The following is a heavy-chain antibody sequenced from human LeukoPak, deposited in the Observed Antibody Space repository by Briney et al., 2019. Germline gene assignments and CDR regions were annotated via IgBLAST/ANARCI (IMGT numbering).Heavy chain of an antibody. Sequence: GASVKLSCKASGGTFSSYAISWVRQAPGQGLEWMGGIIPIFGTANYAQKFQGRVTITADESTSTAYMELSSLRSEDTAVYYCARDSGIVGATGFDYWGQGTLVTVSS. CDR1: GGTFSSYA. CDR3: ARDSGIVGATGFDY. J-gene: IGHJ4*02. V-gene: IGHV1-69*13. CDR2: IIPIFGTA. D-gene: IGHD1-26*01.